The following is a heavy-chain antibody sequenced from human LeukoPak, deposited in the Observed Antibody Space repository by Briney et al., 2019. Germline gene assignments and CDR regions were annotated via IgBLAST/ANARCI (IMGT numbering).Heavy chain of an antibody. CDR2: LSGSGGST. J-gene: IGHJ4*02. CDR3: AKGCSYDSIGFDSCFDY. Sequence: GGSLRLSCAASGFTFSSYAMSWVRQAPGKGLEWVSALSGSGGSTYYADSVKGRFTISRDNSKNTLYLQMNSLRAEDTAVYYCAKGCSYDSIGFDSCFDYWGQGTLVTVSS. D-gene: IGHD3-22*01. V-gene: IGHV3-23*01. CDR1: GFTFSSYA.